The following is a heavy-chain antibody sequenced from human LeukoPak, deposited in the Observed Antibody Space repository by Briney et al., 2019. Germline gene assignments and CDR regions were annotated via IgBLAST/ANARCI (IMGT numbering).Heavy chain of an antibody. V-gene: IGHV4-4*02. CDR2: MYHSGST. D-gene: IGHD2-2*02. CDR1: GGSISSNNW. Sequence: PSETLSLTCAVSGGSISSNNWWSWVRQPPGKGLEWIGEMYHSGSTNYNPSLKSRVTISVDKSQNQFSLKLNTVTAADTAVYYCARKRADTWYYFDYWGQGTLVTVSP. CDR3: ARKRADTWYYFDY. J-gene: IGHJ4*02.